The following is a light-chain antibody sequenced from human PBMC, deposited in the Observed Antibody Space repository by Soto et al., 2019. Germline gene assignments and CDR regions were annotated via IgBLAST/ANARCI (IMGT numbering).Light chain of an antibody. CDR2: NVT. CDR3: CSYAGSYTSYV. V-gene: IGLV2-11*01. CDR1: SSDVGGYAY. J-gene: IGLJ1*01. Sequence: QSALTQPRSVSGSTGQSVTISCTGTSSDVGGYAYVSWCQQHPGKAPQLIIYNVTKRPSGVPDRFPGSKSGNTSSLTISWLQAEDAADYYCCSYAGSYTSYVFGTGTKVTVL.